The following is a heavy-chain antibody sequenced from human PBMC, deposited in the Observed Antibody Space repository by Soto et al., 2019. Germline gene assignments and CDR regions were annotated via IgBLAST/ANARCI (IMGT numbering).Heavy chain of an antibody. CDR2: IYYSGST. CDR1: GGSISSYY. D-gene: IGHD3-10*01. V-gene: IGHV4-59*01. J-gene: IGHJ4*02. CDR3: ARDHGEMIPYYFDY. Sequence: SETLSLTCTVSGGSISSYYWSWIRQPPGKGLEWIGYIYYSGSTNYNPSLKSRVTISVDTSKNQFSLKLSSVTAADTAVYYCARDHGEMIPYYFDYWGQGTLVTVSS.